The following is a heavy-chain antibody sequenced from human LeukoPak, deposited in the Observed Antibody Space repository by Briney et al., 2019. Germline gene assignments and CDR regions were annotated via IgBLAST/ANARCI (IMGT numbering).Heavy chain of an antibody. V-gene: IGHV3-30*18. Sequence: PGGSLRLSCAASGFTFDDYAMHWVRQAPGKGLEWVAVISYDGSNKYYADSVKGRFTISRDNSKNTLYLQMNSLRAEDTAVYYCAKDDLVGAADYWGQGTLVTVSS. D-gene: IGHD1-26*01. CDR3: AKDDLVGAADY. CDR1: GFTFDDYA. J-gene: IGHJ4*02. CDR2: ISYDGSNK.